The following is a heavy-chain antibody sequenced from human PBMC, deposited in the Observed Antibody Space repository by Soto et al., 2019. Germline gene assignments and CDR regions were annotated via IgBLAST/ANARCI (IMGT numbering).Heavy chain of an antibody. D-gene: IGHD3-22*01. Sequence: QVQLVQSGAEVKKPGASVKVSCKASGYTFTSYGISWVRQAPGQGLEWMGWISAYNGNTNYAQKLQGRVTMTTDTPTSTAYMELRSLRSDDTAVYYCARNRRLLLLGADAFDIWGQGTMVTVSS. J-gene: IGHJ3*02. V-gene: IGHV1-18*01. CDR3: ARNRRLLLLGADAFDI. CDR2: ISAYNGNT. CDR1: GYTFTSYG.